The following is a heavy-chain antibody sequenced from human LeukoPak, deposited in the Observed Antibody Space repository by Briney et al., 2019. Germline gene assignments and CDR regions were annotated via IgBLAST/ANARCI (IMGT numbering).Heavy chain of an antibody. D-gene: IGHD3-22*01. J-gene: IGHJ4*02. CDR3: ARGDWGVVVPDFDY. V-gene: IGHV3-74*01. Sequence: GGSLRLSCAASGLTFSSYWMHWVRQAPGKGLVWVSRINSDGSSTSYADSVKGRFTISRDNAKNTLYLQMNSLRAEDTAVYYCARGDWGVVVPDFDYWGQGTLVTVSS. CDR1: GLTFSSYW. CDR2: INSDGSST.